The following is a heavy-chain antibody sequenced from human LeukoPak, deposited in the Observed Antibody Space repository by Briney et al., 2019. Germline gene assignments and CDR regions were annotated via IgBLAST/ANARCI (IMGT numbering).Heavy chain of an antibody. CDR2: ISGGSGTI. J-gene: IGHJ5*01. CDR1: GFTFSTYG. D-gene: IGHD3-10*01. V-gene: IGHV3-48*02. CDR3: ASGQGSGTYAFDS. Sequence: GGSLRLSCAAPGFTFSTYGMNWVRQAPGKGLEWDSYISGGSGTIYYSDSVKGRFTVSRDNAKNSLCLQMNSLRDADTAVYYCASGQGSGTYAFDSWGQGALVTVSS.